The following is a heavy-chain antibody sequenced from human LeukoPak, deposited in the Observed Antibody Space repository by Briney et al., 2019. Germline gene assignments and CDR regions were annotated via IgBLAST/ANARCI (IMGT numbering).Heavy chain of an antibody. CDR3: ARDRDSSGRIDAFDI. CDR1: GGSISSYY. D-gene: IGHD3-22*01. J-gene: IGHJ3*02. Sequence: PSETLSLTCTVSGGSISSYYWSWIRQPAGKGLEWIGRIYTSGSTNYNPSLKSRVTMSVDTSKNQFSLKLSSVTAADTAVYYCARDRDSSGRIDAFDIWGQGTMVTVSS. CDR2: IYTSGST. V-gene: IGHV4-4*07.